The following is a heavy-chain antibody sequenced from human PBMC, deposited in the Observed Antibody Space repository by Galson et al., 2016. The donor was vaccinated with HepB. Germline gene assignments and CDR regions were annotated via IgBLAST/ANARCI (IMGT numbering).Heavy chain of an antibody. D-gene: IGHD2-2*01. Sequence: SLRLSCAASGFTFSDSAMHWVRQSSGKGLEWVGRIRKKANNYATTYAASVKGRFTISRDDSKDTAYLQMTSLKTEDTAVYYWATSSPSSQPANWGQGTLVTVSS. CDR1: GFTFSDSA. CDR2: IRKKANNYAT. CDR3: ATSSPSSQPAN. V-gene: IGHV3-73*01. J-gene: IGHJ4*02.